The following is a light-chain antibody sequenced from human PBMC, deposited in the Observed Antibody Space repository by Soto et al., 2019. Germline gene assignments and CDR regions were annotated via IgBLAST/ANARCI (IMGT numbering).Light chain of an antibody. CDR3: QQSYSTLST. Sequence: DIQMTQSPSSLSASVGDRVTITCRASQSISSYLNWYQQKPGKAPKLLIYAAPSLQSGVPSRFSGSGSGTDFTLTISSLQPEDVATYYCQQSYSTLSTFGQGTKLEIK. J-gene: IGKJ2*01. V-gene: IGKV1-39*01. CDR2: AAP. CDR1: QSISSY.